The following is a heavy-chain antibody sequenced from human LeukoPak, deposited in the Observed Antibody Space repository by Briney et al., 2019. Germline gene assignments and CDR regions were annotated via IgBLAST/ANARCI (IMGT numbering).Heavy chain of an antibody. Sequence: ASVKVSCKASGYTFTGYYIHWVRQAPGQGLEWMGWINPNSGGTNYAQKFQGRVTMTRGTSISTAYMELSRLISDDTAVYYCAKEYSSGWSRFDYWGQGTLVTVSS. D-gene: IGHD6-19*01. CDR3: AKEYSSGWSRFDY. J-gene: IGHJ4*02. CDR2: INPNSGGT. CDR1: GYTFTGYY. V-gene: IGHV1-2*02.